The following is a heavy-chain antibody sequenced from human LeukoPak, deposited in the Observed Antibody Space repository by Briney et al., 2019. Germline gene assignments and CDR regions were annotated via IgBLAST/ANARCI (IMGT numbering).Heavy chain of an antibody. CDR2: ISGDGAVT. Sequence: GGSLRFSCAASAFTFSTYAMQWVRQAPGKGLEWVSAISGDGAVTYCADSVRGRCTISRDNFKNTLYLQMNSLRAEDTAVYYCARQGVTYYGFDYWGQGTLVTVSS. J-gene: IGHJ4*02. CDR1: AFTFSTYA. D-gene: IGHD1-26*01. V-gene: IGHV3-23*01. CDR3: ARQGVTYYGFDY.